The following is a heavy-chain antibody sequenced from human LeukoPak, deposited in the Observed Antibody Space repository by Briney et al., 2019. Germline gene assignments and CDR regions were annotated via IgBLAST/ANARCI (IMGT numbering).Heavy chain of an antibody. CDR3: AKGGLPAASGYYYYMDV. CDR1: GFTFSTYA. J-gene: IGHJ6*03. Sequence: SGGSLRLSCAASGFTFSTYAMDWVRQAPGKGLEWVSYLSSSSSVIYHADSVKGRFTISRDNAKNSLYLQMNSLRTEDTALYYCAKGGLPAASGYYYYMDVWGKGTTVTISS. CDR2: LSSSSSVI. D-gene: IGHD2-2*01. V-gene: IGHV3-48*01.